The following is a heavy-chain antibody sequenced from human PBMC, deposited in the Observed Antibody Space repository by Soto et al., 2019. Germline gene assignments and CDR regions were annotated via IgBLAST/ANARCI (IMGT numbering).Heavy chain of an antibody. CDR3: ARSSVGYNWTPIAQ. V-gene: IGHV4-59*01. J-gene: IGHJ4*02. CDR2: FFYTGST. D-gene: IGHD5-12*01. Sequence: QVQLQVSGPGLVKPSATLSLSCTVSTGPTNSFYWSWIRQLPGKGLQWLGYFFYTGSTNHNPSLKKRVTIPVNMSSNPSALRLSSVTAAGTAMYYCARSSVGYNWTPIAQWGQGLLVTVSS. CDR1: TGPTNSFY.